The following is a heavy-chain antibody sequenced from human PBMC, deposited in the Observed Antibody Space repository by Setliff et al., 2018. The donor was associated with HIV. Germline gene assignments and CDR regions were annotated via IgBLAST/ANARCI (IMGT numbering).Heavy chain of an antibody. CDR2: ISAYNGNT. CDR1: GYIFNSYG. CDR3: ARDHYDILTGYYKTYYYMDV. Sequence: ASVKVSCKASGYIFNSYGISWVRQDPGQGLEWMGWISAYNGNTNYAQKFQGRVSMTTDTSTSTAYMELRSLRSDDTAVYYCARDHYDILTGYYKTYYYMDVWGKGTTVTVSS. D-gene: IGHD3-9*01. J-gene: IGHJ6*03. V-gene: IGHV1-18*01.